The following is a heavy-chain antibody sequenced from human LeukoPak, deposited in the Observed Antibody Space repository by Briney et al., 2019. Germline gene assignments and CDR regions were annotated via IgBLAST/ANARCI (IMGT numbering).Heavy chain of an antibody. J-gene: IGHJ3*02. CDR3: ARAGYTAAYDI. Sequence: GGSLRLSCAASGFTFSTYWMTWVRQAPGKGLEWVANMKEDGSEKYYVDSVKGRFTISRDNAKNSLYLQMNSLRAEDTAVYYCARAGYTAAYDIWGQGTMVTVSS. V-gene: IGHV3-7*01. CDR1: GFTFSTYW. CDR2: MKEDGSEK. D-gene: IGHD3-9*01.